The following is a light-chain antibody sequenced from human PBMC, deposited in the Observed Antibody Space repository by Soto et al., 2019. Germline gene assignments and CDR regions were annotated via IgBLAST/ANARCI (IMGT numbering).Light chain of an antibody. CDR3: QKYSSVIT. J-gene: IGKJ5*01. CDR1: QGISNF. V-gene: IGKV1-27*01. Sequence: DIPMTQSPSSLSASVGDRVTITCRASQGISNFLAWYQQKPGKVPKLLISAASTLQSGVPSRFSGSGSGTDFTLTITSLQPEDVATYYCQKYSSVITFGQWTRLEIK. CDR2: AAS.